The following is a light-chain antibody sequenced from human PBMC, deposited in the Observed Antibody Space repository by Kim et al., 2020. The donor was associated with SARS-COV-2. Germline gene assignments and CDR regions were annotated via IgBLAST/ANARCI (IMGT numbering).Light chain of an antibody. CDR2: RNN. CDR1: SSNIGSNY. J-gene: IGLJ2*01. V-gene: IGLV1-47*01. CDR3: AAWDDSLSAL. Sequence: QSVLTQTPSASGTPGQRVTISCSGSSSNIGSNYVYWYQQLPGTAPKLLIYRNNQRPSGVPDRFSGSKSGTSASLAISGLRSEDEADYYCAAWDDSLSALFGGGTQLTVL.